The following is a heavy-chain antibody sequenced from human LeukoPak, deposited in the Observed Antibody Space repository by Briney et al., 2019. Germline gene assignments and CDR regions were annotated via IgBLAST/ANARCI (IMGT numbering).Heavy chain of an antibody. D-gene: IGHD3-22*01. CDR3: ARLTYYYNSSGYIADY. J-gene: IGHJ4*02. Sequence: GESLKISCKGSGYSFSSNWIGWVRQMPGKGLEWMGTIYPGDSDTRYSPSFQGQVTISADKSISTAYLQWRSLKASDTAMYYCARLTYYYNSSGYIADYWGQGTQVTISS. CDR2: IYPGDSDT. V-gene: IGHV5-51*01. CDR1: GYSFSSNW.